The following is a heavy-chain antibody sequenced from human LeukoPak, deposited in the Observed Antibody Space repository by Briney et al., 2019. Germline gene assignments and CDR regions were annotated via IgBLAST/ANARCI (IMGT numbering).Heavy chain of an antibody. D-gene: IGHD3-16*01. V-gene: IGHV3-48*04. CDR3: ARNSLRLGEFDY. Sequence: RGSLRLSCAASGFTFSSYSMNWVRQAPGKGLEWVSYISGSSSTIYYADSVKGRFTISRDNAKNSLYLQMNSLRAEDTAVYYCARNSLRLGEFDYWGQGTLVTVSS. J-gene: IGHJ4*02. CDR2: ISGSSSTI. CDR1: GFTFSSYS.